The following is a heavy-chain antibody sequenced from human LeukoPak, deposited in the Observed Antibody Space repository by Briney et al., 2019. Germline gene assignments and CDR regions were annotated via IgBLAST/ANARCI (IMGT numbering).Heavy chain of an antibody. V-gene: IGHV4-4*07. Sequence: SETLSLTCTVSGGSISSYYWSWIRQPAGKGLEWIGRIYTSGSTNYNPSLKSRVTMSVDTSKNQFSLKLSSVTAADTAVYYCARETIYCSSTSCYFWFDPWGQGTLVTVSS. CDR2: IYTSGST. CDR3: ARETIYCSSTSCYFWFDP. D-gene: IGHD2-2*01. CDR1: GGSISSYY. J-gene: IGHJ5*02.